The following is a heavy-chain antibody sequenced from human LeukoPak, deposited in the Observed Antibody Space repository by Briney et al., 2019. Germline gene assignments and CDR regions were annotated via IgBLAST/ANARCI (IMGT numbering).Heavy chain of an antibody. J-gene: IGHJ4*02. CDR1: GFTFSNYW. V-gene: IGHV3-74*01. CDR3: ARKPDYYGADY. Sequence: GGSLRLSCAASGFTFSNYWMHWVRQVPAKGLVLVSRMRGDCGGPTYADSVKGRFTISRDNAKHILYLQMNSLRAEDTAVYYCARKPDYYGADYWGQGTLVTVSS. CDR2: MRGDCGGP. D-gene: IGHD3-10*01.